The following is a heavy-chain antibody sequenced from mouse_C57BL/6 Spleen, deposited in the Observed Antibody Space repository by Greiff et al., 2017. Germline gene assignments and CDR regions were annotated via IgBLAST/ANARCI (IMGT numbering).Heavy chain of an antibody. CDR2: IHPNSGST. CDR1: GYTFTSYW. J-gene: IGHJ3*01. Sequence: VQLQQPGAELVKPGASVKLSCKASGYTFTSYWMHWVKQRPGQGLEWIGMIHPNSGSTNYNEKFKSKATLTVDKSTSTAYMQLSSLTSEDSAVYYSLIATVRCAYWGQGTLVTVSA. D-gene: IGHD1-1*01. V-gene: IGHV1-64*01. CDR3: LIATVRCAY.